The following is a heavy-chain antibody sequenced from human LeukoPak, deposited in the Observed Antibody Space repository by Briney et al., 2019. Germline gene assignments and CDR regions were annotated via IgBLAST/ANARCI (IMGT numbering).Heavy chain of an antibody. CDR2: INHSGST. CDR3: AREIVVVVAATRSAFDI. D-gene: IGHD2-15*01. Sequence: SETLSLTCTVSGGSISSYYWSWIRQPPGKGLEWIGEINHSGSTNYNPSLKSRVTISVDTSKNQFSLKLSSVTAADTAVYYCAREIVVVVAATRSAFDIWGQGTMVTVSS. J-gene: IGHJ3*02. V-gene: IGHV4-34*01. CDR1: GGSISSYY.